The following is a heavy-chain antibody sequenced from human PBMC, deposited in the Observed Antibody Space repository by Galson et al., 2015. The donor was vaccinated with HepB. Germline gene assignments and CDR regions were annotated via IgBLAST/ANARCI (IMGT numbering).Heavy chain of an antibody. D-gene: IGHD5-18*01. CDR1: GFTFSSYA. Sequence: SLRLSCAASGFTFSSYAMSWVRQAPGKGLEWVSAISGSGGSTYYADSVKGRFTISRDNSKNTLYLQMNSLRAGDTAVYYCANRGYSYDFDYWGQGTLVTVSS. CDR3: ANRGYSYDFDY. V-gene: IGHV3-23*01. J-gene: IGHJ4*02. CDR2: ISGSGGST.